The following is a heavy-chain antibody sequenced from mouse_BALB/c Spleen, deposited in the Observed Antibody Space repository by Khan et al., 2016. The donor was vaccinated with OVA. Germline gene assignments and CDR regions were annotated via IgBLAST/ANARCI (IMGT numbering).Heavy chain of an antibody. V-gene: IGHV1-20*02. CDR1: GYSFTGYF. Sequence: VQLQQSGPELVKPGASVKISCKASGYSFTGYFIHWVMQSHGKSLEWIGRINPHIGETFYNQKFRGKATLTVDESSVPVNMQLRSLAAEYSAVYFCARIYDSDFDYWGQGTTLTVSS. D-gene: IGHD1-1*01. CDR3: ARIYDSDFDY. CDR2: INPHIGET. J-gene: IGHJ2*01.